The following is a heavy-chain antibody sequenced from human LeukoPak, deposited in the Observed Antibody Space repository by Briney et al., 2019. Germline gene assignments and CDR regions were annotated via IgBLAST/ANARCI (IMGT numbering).Heavy chain of an antibody. CDR3: ARDPRSIVGARGALWD. V-gene: IGHV3-7*01. D-gene: IGHD1-26*01. Sequence: GGSLRLSCAASGFTFSSYWMSWVRQAPGKGLEWVANIKQDGSEKYYVDSVKGRFTNSRDNAKNSLYLQMNSLRAEDTAVYYCARDPRSIVGARGALWDWGQGTLVTVSS. CDR2: IKQDGSEK. CDR1: GFTFSSYW. J-gene: IGHJ4*02.